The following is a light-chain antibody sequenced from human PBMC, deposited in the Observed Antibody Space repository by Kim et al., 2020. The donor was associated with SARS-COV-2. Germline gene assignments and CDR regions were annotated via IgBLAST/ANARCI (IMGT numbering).Light chain of an antibody. CDR2: DAS. V-gene: IGKV3-11*01. CDR3: QQRSNWPPALT. J-gene: IGKJ4*01. CDR1: QSVSTS. Sequence: PGESATLSCRARQSVSTSLAWYQQKPGQAPRLLIYDASNRATGIPDRFSGSGSGTDFTLTISSLESEDFAVYYCQQRSNWPPALTFGGGTKVDIK.